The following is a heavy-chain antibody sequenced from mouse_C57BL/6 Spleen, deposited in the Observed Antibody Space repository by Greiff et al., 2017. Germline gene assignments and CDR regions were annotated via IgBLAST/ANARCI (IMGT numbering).Heavy chain of an antibody. V-gene: IGHV5-17*01. CDR2: ISSGSSTI. J-gene: IGHJ1*03. D-gene: IGHD1-2*01. CDR1: GFTFSDYG. CDR3: ARGGIITTGRYFDV. Sequence: EVKLVESGGGLVKPGGSLKLSCAASGFTFSDYGMHWVRQAPEKGLAWVAYISSGSSTIYYADPVKGRFTISRDNAKNTLFLQMTSLRSEDTAMYYCARGGIITTGRYFDVWGTGTTGTVSS.